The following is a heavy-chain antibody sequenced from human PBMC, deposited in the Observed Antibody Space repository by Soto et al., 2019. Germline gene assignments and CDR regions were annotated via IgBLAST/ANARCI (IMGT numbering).Heavy chain of an antibody. Sequence: QVQLVQSGAEVKKPGSSVKVSCKASGGTFRSYAISWVGQAPGQGLGWRGGIIPIFGTANYAQKFQGRVTITADESTSTAYMELSSLRSEDTAVYYCARVRRRYYDILTGYPSAFGYWGQGTLVTVSS. CDR2: IIPIFGTA. CDR1: GGTFRSYA. CDR3: ARVRRRYYDILTGYPSAFGY. V-gene: IGHV1-69*01. D-gene: IGHD3-9*01. J-gene: IGHJ4*02.